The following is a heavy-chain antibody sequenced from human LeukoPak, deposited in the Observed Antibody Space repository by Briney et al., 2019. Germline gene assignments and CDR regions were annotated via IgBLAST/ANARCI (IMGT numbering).Heavy chain of an antibody. D-gene: IGHD1-26*01. J-gene: IGHJ4*02. CDR3: ARVGAGGFLDY. CDR2: INHSGNT. Sequence: SETLSLTCTVSGFSISSGFYWGWIRRPPGKGLEWIASINHSGNTYYNPSLKSRVTMSVDTSRNQFSLKLISVTAADTAVFYCARVGAGGFLDYWGQGALVTVSS. V-gene: IGHV4-38-2*02. CDR1: GFSISSGFY.